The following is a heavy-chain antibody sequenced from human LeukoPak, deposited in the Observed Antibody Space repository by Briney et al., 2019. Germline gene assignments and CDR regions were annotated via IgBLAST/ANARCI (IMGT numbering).Heavy chain of an antibody. V-gene: IGHV3-9*01. CDR2: ISWNSGTI. CDR3: AKDGYYASGSEYYYYYYMDV. Sequence: GGSLRLSCAASGFTLDDYSMHWVRQAPGKGLEWVSGISWNSGTIGYAESVKGRFSISRDNAKNSLYLQMNSLRTEDTALYYCAKDGYYASGSEYYYYYYMDVWGKGTAVTVSS. D-gene: IGHD3-10*01. J-gene: IGHJ6*03. CDR1: GFTLDDYS.